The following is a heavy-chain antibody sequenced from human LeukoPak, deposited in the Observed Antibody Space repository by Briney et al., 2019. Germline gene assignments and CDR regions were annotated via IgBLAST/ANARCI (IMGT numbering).Heavy chain of an antibody. CDR3: ARDKIVGPTTLDY. CDR1: GFTSSGYW. J-gene: IGHJ4*02. D-gene: IGHD1-26*01. V-gene: IGHV3-7*01. CDR2: IKQDGYEK. Sequence: GSLRLSCAASGFTSSGYWMSWVRQTPEKGLEWVANIKQDGYEKYYVDSVKGRFTISRDNAKNSLYLQMNSLRADDTAIYYCARDKIVGPTTLDYWGQGTLVTVSS.